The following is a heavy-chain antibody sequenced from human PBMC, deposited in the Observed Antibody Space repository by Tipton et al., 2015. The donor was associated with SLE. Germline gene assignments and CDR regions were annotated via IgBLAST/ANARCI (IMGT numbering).Heavy chain of an antibody. Sequence: SLRLSCAASGFTFSSYAMSWVRQAPGKGLEWVSVIYSGGRTYYADSVKGRFTISRDNSKNTLYLQMNSLRAEDTAVYYCAKDKRGRGGGMDVWGQGTTVTVSS. CDR1: GFTFSSYA. J-gene: IGHJ6*02. D-gene: IGHD3-16*01. V-gene: IGHV3-23*03. CDR2: IYSGGRT. CDR3: AKDKRGRGGGMDV.